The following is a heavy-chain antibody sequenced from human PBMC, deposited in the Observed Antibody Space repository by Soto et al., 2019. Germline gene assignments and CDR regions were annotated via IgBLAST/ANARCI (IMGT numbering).Heavy chain of an antibody. V-gene: IGHV3-23*01. CDR3: AKDSRKNNWAPDF. CDR2: ISGGGGRT. CDR1: GFTFNSFA. D-gene: IGHD3-16*01. Sequence: GGSLRLSCAASGFTFNSFAMTWVRQAPGKGLEWVSLISGGGGRTYYADSVKGRFTASRDNSKNTVYLQMNSLRAEDTAIYYCAKDSRKNNWAPDFWGQGTLVTVSS. J-gene: IGHJ4*02.